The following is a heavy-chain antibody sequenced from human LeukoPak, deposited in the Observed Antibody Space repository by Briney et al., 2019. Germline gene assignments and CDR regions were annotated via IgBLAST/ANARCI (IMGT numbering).Heavy chain of an antibody. J-gene: IGHJ4*02. V-gene: IGHV3-23*01. D-gene: IGHD6-13*01. Sequence: GGSLRLSCAASGFTFSIYAMSWVRQAPGKGLEWVSAISGSGGSTYYADSVKGRFTISRDNSKNTLYLQMNSLRAEDTAVYYCAKGVDIAAAGSRWFDYWGQGTLVTVSS. CDR3: AKGVDIAAAGSRWFDY. CDR2: ISGSGGST. CDR1: GFTFSIYA.